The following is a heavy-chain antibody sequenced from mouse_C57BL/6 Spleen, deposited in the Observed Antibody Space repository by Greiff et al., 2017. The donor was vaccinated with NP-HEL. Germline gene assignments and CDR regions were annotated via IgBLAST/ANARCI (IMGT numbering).Heavy chain of an antibody. D-gene: IGHD1-1*01. J-gene: IGHJ2*01. V-gene: IGHV14-3*01. CDR3: ALGYYGSSYGLVYFDY. Sequence: EVQLQQSVAELVRPGASVKLSCTASGFNIKNTYMHWVKQRPEQGLEWIGRIDPANGNTKYAPKFQGKATITADTSSNTAYLQLSSLTSEDTAIYYCALGYYGSSYGLVYFDYWGQGTTLTVSS. CDR1: GFNIKNTY. CDR2: IDPANGNT.